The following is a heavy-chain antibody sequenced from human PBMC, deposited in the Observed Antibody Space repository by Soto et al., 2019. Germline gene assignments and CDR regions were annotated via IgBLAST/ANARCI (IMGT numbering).Heavy chain of an antibody. V-gene: IGHV3-30*18. Sequence: QVQLVESGGGVVQPGRSLRLSCAASGFTFSSYGMHWVRQAPGKGLEWVAVISYDGSNKYYADSVKGRFTISRDNSKNTLYLQMNSLRAEDTAVYYCAKEALYDRASSHRRGVQWFDPWGQGTLVTVSS. CDR3: AKEALYDRASSHRRGVQWFDP. CDR1: GFTFSSYG. D-gene: IGHD1-1*01. CDR2: ISYDGSNK. J-gene: IGHJ5*02.